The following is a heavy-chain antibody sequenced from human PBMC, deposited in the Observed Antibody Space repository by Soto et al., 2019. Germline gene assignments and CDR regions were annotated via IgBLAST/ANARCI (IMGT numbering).Heavy chain of an antibody. CDR2: IYWNDDK. J-gene: IGHJ1*01. D-gene: IGHD2-2*01. Sequence: QITLKESGPTLVKPTQTLTLTCTFSGFSLSTSGVGVGWIRQPPGQALEWLALIYWNDDKRYSPSLKSRLTITNDASKNQVVLTMTNMDPVDTATYYCAHSLHTTSPAKFCQHWGQGTLVTVSS. V-gene: IGHV2-5*01. CDR3: AHSLHTTSPAKFCQH. CDR1: GFSLSTSGVG.